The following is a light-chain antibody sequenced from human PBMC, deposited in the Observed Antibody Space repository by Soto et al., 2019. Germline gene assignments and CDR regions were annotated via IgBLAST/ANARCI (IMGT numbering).Light chain of an antibody. Sequence: EIVLAQSPGTLSLSPGERATLSCRASQSFNSIYLAWYQQKPGQAPRLLIYGASSRATGIPDRFSGSGSGTDFTLTINNLQPEDFAIYYCQQFYYYPHTFGQGTKLEVK. J-gene: IGKJ2*01. CDR2: GAS. V-gene: IGKV3-20*01. CDR3: QQFYYYPHT. CDR1: QSFNSIY.